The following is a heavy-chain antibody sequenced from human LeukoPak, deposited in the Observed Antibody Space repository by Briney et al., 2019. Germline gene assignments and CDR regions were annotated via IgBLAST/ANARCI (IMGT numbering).Heavy chain of an antibody. V-gene: IGHV3-74*01. CDR1: GFTFSSHL. CDR3: ARAAYDSNGYTANHDY. J-gene: IGHJ4*02. CDR2: ISSDGTYT. D-gene: IGHD3-22*01. Sequence: GGSLRLSCAASGFTFSSHLMHWVRQAPGKGLVWVSRISSDGTYTNYADSVRGRFTISRDNSKNTLHLQMNNLRAEDTAVYYCARAAYDSNGYTANHDYWGQGTLVTVSS.